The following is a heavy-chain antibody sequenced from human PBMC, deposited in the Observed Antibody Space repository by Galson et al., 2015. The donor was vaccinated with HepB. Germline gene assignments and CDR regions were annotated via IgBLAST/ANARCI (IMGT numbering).Heavy chain of an antibody. D-gene: IGHD2-2*02. V-gene: IGHV3-23*01. CDR3: AGYCSSTSCYRGRFAFDI. CDR2: ISGSGGTT. J-gene: IGHJ3*02. Sequence: SLRLSCAASGFTFSSHAMTWVRQAPGKGPEWVSVISGSGGTTYYADSVKGRFTISKDNSKNTLYLQMNSLRAEDTALYYCAGYCSSTSCYRGRFAFDIWGQGTMVTVSS. CDR1: GFTFSSHA.